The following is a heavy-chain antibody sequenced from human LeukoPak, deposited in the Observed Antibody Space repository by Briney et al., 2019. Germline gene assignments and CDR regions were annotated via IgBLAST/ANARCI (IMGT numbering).Heavy chain of an antibody. D-gene: IGHD3-10*01. Sequence: GGSLRLSCAASGFSLGTYAMDWVRQAPGKGLEWVSAIGGTDGTTFYAAFVKGRFTISRDNSRNTLYLRMNSLRAEDTAVYYCTKRKDGAGSYYIDFWGQGTVVTVSS. CDR3: TKRKDGAGSYYIDF. CDR1: GFSLGTYA. CDR2: IGGTDGTT. V-gene: IGHV3-23*01. J-gene: IGHJ4*02.